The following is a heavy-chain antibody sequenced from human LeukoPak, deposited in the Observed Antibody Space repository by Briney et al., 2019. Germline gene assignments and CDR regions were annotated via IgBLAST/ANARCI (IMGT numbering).Heavy chain of an antibody. Sequence: SETLSLTCTVSGVSMSAYQWSWVRQSPEKGLEWIGCINTKGETSYNPSLKSRVTISVDTSKNQFSLKLSSVTAADTAVYYCARSGLPLDYWGQGTLVTVSS. J-gene: IGHJ4*02. D-gene: IGHD3-10*01. CDR2: INTKGET. CDR3: ARSGLPLDY. CDR1: GVSMSAYQ. V-gene: IGHV4-4*09.